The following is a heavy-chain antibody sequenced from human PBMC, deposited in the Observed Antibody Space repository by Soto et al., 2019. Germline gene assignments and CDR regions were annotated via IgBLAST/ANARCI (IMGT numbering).Heavy chain of an antibody. CDR1: GFTFGDYA. CDR2: IRSKAYGGTT. J-gene: IGHJ4*02. V-gene: IGHV3-49*03. CDR3: TRPYSNLPLVFDY. Sequence: LRLSCTASGFTFGDYALNWFRQAPGKGLEWVGFIRSKAYGGTTEYAAAVKGRFTISRDDSKSIAYLQMNGLQTEDTAVYYCTRPYSNLPLVFDYWGQGTLVPVSS. D-gene: IGHD4-4*01.